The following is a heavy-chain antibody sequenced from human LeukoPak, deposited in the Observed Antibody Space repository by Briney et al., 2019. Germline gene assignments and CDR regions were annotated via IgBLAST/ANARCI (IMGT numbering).Heavy chain of an antibody. CDR1: GGTFSSYA. V-gene: IGHV1-69*13. J-gene: IGHJ3*02. CDR2: IIPIFGTA. CDR3: ASSPPRFSGSYYRRSGAFDI. D-gene: IGHD1-26*01. Sequence: GASVKVSCKASGGTFSSYAISWVRQAPGQGLEWMGGIIPIFGTANYAQKFQGRVTITADESTSTAYMELSSLRSEDTAVYYCASSPPRFSGSYYRRSGAFDIWGQGTMVTVSS.